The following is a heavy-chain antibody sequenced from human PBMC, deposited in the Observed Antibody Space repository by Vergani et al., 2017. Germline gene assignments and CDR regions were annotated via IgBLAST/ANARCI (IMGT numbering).Heavy chain of an antibody. D-gene: IGHD6-19*01. J-gene: IGHJ5*02. V-gene: IGHV5-51*01. CDR1: GYSFTSYW. CDR2: IYPGDSDT. Sequence: EVQLVQSGAEVKKPGESLKISCKGSGYSFTSYWIGWVRQLPGKGLEWMGIIYPGDSDTRYSPSFQGQVTISADKSISTAYLQWSSLKASDADLSYCARLAVAGTGWFDPWGQGTLVTVSS. CDR3: ARLAVAGTGWFDP.